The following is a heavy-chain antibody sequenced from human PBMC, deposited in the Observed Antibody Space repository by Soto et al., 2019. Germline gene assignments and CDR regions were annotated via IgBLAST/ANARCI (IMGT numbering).Heavy chain of an antibody. J-gene: IGHJ5*02. CDR1: GGSISSGDYY. V-gene: IGHV4-30-4*01. D-gene: IGHD6-13*01. Sequence: PSETLSLTCTVSGGSISSGDYYWSWIRQPPGKGLEWIGYIYYSGSTYYNPSLKSRVTISVDTSKNQFSQKLSPVTAADTAVYYCARALKPIAAGGTNWFVLWGQETRVTFSS. CDR3: ARALKPIAAGGTNWFVL. CDR2: IYYSGST.